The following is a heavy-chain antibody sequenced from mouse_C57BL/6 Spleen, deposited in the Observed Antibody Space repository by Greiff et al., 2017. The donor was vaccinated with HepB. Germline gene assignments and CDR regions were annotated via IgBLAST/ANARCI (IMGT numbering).Heavy chain of an antibody. CDR3: ARNIYYGSSYAFDY. V-gene: IGHV1-76*01. CDR2: IYPGSGNT. Sequence: QVQLQQSGAELVRPGASVKLSCKASGYTFTDYYINWVKQRPGQGLEWIARIYPGSGNTYYNEKFKGKATLTAEKSSSTAYMQLSSLTSEDSAVYFCARNIYYGSSYAFDYWGQGTTLTVSS. D-gene: IGHD1-1*01. CDR1: GYTFTDYY. J-gene: IGHJ2*01.